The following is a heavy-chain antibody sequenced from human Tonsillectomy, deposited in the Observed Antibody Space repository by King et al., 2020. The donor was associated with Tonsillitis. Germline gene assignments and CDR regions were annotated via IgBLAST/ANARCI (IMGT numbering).Heavy chain of an antibody. J-gene: IGHJ4*02. Sequence: QLQESGPGLVKPSETLSLTCTVSVGSLSSYYWSWIRQPAGKGLEWIGRIYTSGSTNYNPSPKSRGTMSVDTSKNQFSRKLSSVTAADTAVYYCARDWDYGSGSASLDYWGQGTLVTVSS. D-gene: IGHD3-10*01. CDR3: ARDWDYGSGSASLDY. V-gene: IGHV4-4*07. CDR2: IYTSGST. CDR1: VGSLSSYY.